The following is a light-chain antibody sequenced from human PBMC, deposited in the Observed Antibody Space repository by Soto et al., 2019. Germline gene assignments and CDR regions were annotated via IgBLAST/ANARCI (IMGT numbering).Light chain of an antibody. Sequence: EIVLTQSPATLSLSPGERATLSCRASQSVSSYLAWYQQKPGQAPRLLIYDASNRATGIPARFSGSGSGTDFTLTISSLEPEDFAVYYCQQRSNYRFGQGTKMDIK. CDR3: QQRSNYR. V-gene: IGKV3-11*01. CDR2: DAS. CDR1: QSVSSY. J-gene: IGKJ1*01.